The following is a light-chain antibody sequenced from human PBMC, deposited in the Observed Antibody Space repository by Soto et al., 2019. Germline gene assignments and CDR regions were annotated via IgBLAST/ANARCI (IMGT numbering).Light chain of an antibody. J-gene: IGLJ1*01. V-gene: IGLV2-14*01. CDR3: YSYTSSSTNV. Sequence: QYVLTQPASVSGSPGQSITISCTGTSSDIGGYNFVSWYQHHPGKAPKLMIFAVSNRPSGVSNRFSGSKSGNTASLTISGLQPEDEADYFCYSYTSSSTNVFGSGTKLTVL. CDR2: AVS. CDR1: SSDIGGYNF.